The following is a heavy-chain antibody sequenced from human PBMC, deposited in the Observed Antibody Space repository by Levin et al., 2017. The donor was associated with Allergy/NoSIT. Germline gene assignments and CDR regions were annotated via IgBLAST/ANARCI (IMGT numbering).Heavy chain of an antibody. CDR2: IHYSGTT. Sequence: SETLSLTCTVSGGSISGHHWSWIRQPPGKALEWIGNIHYSGTTKYNPSLMSRVTISVDTSKNQFSLKLSSVTAADTAVYYCGRDRSIKNQDGDFWYYGMDVWGQGTTVSVSS. CDR3: GRDRSIKNQDGDFWYYGMDV. V-gene: IGHV4-59*11. CDR1: GGSISGHH. D-gene: IGHD2-21*01. J-gene: IGHJ6*02.